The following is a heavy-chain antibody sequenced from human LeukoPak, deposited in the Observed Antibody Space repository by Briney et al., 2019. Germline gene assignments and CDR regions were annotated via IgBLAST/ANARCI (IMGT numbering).Heavy chain of an antibody. CDR1: GFTFGDYA. CDR2: IRSKAYGGTT. Sequence: KAGGSLRLSCTASGFTFGDYAMSWFRQAPGKGLEWVGFIRSKAYGGTTEYAASVKGRFTISRDDSKSIAYLQMNSLKTEDTAVYYCTRDFAAYCGGDCSLDYWGQGTLVTASS. D-gene: IGHD2-21*02. J-gene: IGHJ4*02. CDR3: TRDFAAYCGGDCSLDY. V-gene: IGHV3-49*05.